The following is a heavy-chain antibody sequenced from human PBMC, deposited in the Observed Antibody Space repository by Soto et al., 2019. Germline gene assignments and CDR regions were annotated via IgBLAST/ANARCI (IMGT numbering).Heavy chain of an antibody. CDR2: ISSSGSTI. J-gene: IGHJ4*02. CDR1: GFTFSSYE. V-gene: IGHV3-48*03. CDR3: ARVSSIAAQDY. D-gene: IGHD6-6*01. Sequence: PGGSLRLSCAASGFTFSSYEMNWVRRAPGKGLEWVSYISSSGSTIYYADSVKGRFTISRDNAKNSLYLQMNSLRAEDTAVYYCARVSSIAAQDYWGQGTLVTVSS.